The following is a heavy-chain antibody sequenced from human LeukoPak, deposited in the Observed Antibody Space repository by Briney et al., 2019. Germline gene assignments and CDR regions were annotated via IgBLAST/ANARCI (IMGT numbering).Heavy chain of an antibody. CDR3: ARRVGARFYFDY. V-gene: IGHV4-59*08. CDR1: GGSISNYC. J-gene: IGHJ4*02. D-gene: IGHD1-26*01. CDR2: IYYSGST. Sequence: SETLSLTCTVSGGSISNYCWSWIRQPPGKGLVWIGYIYYSGSTNCNPSLKSRVTISVDTSKNQFSLKLSSVTAADTAVYYCARRVGARFYFDYWGQGTLVTVSS.